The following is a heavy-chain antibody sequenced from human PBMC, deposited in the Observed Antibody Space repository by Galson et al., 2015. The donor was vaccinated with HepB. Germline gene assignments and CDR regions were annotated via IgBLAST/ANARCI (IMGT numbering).Heavy chain of an antibody. D-gene: IGHD6-13*01. J-gene: IGHJ4*02. CDR1: GDSVYNRSAA. V-gene: IGHV6-1*01. CDR2: TYYNSKWYT. Sequence: CAISGDSVYNRSAAWHWIRQSPSGGLEWLGGTYYNSKWYTDFALSVESRIIINADTSKNQFSLHLKSVTPEDTAIYYCARGVASGWYGGGFFDYWGQGTILTGCS. CDR3: ARGVASGWYGGGFFDY.